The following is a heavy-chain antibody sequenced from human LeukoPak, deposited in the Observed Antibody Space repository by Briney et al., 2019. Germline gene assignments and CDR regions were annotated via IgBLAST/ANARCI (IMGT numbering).Heavy chain of an antibody. CDR2: IYWNDDK. J-gene: IGHJ4*02. CDR1: GFSLSSSGVG. V-gene: IGHV2-5*01. CDR3: AHRIAAPQGRLNFDY. Sequence: SGPTLVNPTQTLTLTCTFSGFSLSSSGVGVGWTRQPPGRALEWLALIYWNDDKRYSPSLKSRLTITKDTSKNQVVLTMTNMDPVDTATYYCAHRIAAPQGRLNFDYWGQGTLVTVSS. D-gene: IGHD6-6*01.